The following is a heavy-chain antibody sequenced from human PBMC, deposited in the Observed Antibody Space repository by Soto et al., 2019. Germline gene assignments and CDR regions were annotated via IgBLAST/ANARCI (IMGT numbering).Heavy chain of an antibody. CDR2: SSTTGAGT. CDR3: AKDSRAGGNYGFYSDF. J-gene: IGHJ4*02. V-gene: IGHV3-23*01. CDR1: GFTFSSYG. Sequence: EVQLLESGGGLVQPGGSLRLSCAASGFTFSSYGMTWVRQAPGKGLEWVSFSSTTGAGTYYADSGKGRFTISRDNAKKTPYLQMPSPRPDVTAVYYCAKDSRAGGNYGFYSDFWGQGALVIVSS. D-gene: IGHD1-7*01.